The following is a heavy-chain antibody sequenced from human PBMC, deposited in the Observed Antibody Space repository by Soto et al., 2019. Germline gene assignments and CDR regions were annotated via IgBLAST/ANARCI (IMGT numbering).Heavy chain of an antibody. V-gene: IGHV3-7*05. Sequence: EVQLVESGGGLVQPGGSLRLSCAASGFSFSNYWMTWVRQAPGKGLEWVANINPDGGAKYYVESVKGRFSISRDNAKNSLYLQMSNLRAEDTAVYYCVKAFYNGNSDFGYWGQGTLVTVSS. D-gene: IGHD3-10*01. J-gene: IGHJ4*02. CDR3: VKAFYNGNSDFGY. CDR1: GFSFSNYW. CDR2: INPDGGAK.